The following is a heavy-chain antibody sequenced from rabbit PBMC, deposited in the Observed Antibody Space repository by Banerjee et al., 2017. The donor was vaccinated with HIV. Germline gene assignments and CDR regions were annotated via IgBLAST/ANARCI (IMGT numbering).Heavy chain of an antibody. Sequence: QEQLVESGGGLVQPGGSLKLTCKASGVSFSNKAVMCWVRQAPGKGLEWIACINAGSSGTTYYASWAKGRFTISKASSTTVTLQMTSLTAADTATYFCARLGHADYPYAYGLKLWGQGTLVTVS. J-gene: IGHJ4*01. CDR3: ARLGHADYPYAYGLKL. D-gene: IGHD6-1*01. CDR2: INAGSSGTT. V-gene: IGHV1S45*01. CDR1: GVSFSNKAV.